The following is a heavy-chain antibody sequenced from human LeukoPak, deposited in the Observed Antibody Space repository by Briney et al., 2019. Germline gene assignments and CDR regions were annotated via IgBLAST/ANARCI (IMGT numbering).Heavy chain of an antibody. CDR1: GYTFTSYD. CDR2: MNPNSGNT. Sequence: ASVKVSCKASGYTFTSYDINWVRQATGQGLEWMGWMNPNSGNTGYAQKFQGRVTMTRNTSISTAYMELSSLRSEDTAVYYCARDSPGNYDILTGYYPYFDYWGQGTLVTVSS. J-gene: IGHJ4*02. CDR3: ARDSPGNYDILTGYYPYFDY. V-gene: IGHV1-8*01. D-gene: IGHD3-9*01.